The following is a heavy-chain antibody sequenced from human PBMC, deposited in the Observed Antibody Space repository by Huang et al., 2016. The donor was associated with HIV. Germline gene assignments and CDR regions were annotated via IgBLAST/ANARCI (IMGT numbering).Heavy chain of an antibody. CDR2: FAPEHGET. J-gene: IGHJ3*02. CDR3: AAGYDTYYDI. V-gene: IGHV1-24*01. Sequence: QVQLVQSGAEVKKPGASVKVSCKVSGYTLTELSIHWVRQAPGKGLEWVGGFAPEHGETIYAKKLQGRVTMTEETSTDTAYMELHRLRPEDTAVYYCAAGYDTYYDIWGQGTMVIASS. D-gene: IGHD2-21*01. CDR1: GYTLTELS.